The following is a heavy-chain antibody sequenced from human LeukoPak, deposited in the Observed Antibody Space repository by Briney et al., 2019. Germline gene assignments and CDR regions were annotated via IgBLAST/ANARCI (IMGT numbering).Heavy chain of an antibody. Sequence: GGSLRLSCAASGFTFSSYGMNWVRQAPGKGLEWVSSISSGSTYMYYADSVKGRFTISRDNAQNSMYLQMNSLRAEDTAVYYCGRVGGRSKAAKGDAFDIWGQGTMVVVSS. CDR2: ISSGSTYM. CDR1: GFTFSSYG. J-gene: IGHJ3*02. CDR3: GRVGGRSKAAKGDAFDI. D-gene: IGHD6-6*01. V-gene: IGHV3-21*01.